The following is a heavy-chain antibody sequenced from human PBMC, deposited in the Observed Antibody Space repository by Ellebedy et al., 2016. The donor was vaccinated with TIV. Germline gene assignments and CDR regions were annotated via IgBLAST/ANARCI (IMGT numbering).Heavy chain of an antibody. V-gene: IGHV3-7*03. D-gene: IGHD6-19*01. CDR2: IKQDGSEK. CDR3: ATIQKGSGWYGFIVASDYYYYYGMDV. J-gene: IGHJ6*02. Sequence: GGSLRLSXAASGFTFSSYWMSWVRQAPGKGLEWVANIKQDGSEKYYVDSVKGRFTISRDNAKNSLYLQMNSLRAEDTAVYYCATIQKGSGWYGFIVASDYYYYYGMDVWGQGTTVTVSS. CDR1: GFTFSSYW.